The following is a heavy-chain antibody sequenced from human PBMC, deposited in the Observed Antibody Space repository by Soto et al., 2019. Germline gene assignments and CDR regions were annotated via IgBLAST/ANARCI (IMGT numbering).Heavy chain of an antibody. D-gene: IGHD5-18*01. V-gene: IGHV4-4*02. CDR1: GGSISSSNW. CDR3: ARMAPSGYKDY. Sequence: SETLSLTCAVSGGSISSSNWWSWVRQPPGKGLEWIGEIYHGGSTNYNPSLKSRVTTSVDKSKNQFSLMLSSVTAADTAVYYCARMAPSGYKDYWGQGALVTVSS. J-gene: IGHJ4*02. CDR2: IYHGGST.